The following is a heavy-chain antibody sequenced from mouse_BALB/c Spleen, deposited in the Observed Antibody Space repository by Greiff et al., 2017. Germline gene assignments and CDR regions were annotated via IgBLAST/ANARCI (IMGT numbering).Heavy chain of an antibody. CDR1: GYTFTSYW. CDR3: ARRTRLRREYAMDY. J-gene: IGHJ4*01. D-gene: IGHD2-4*01. V-gene: IGHV1-7*01. Sequence: QVQLQQSGAELAKPGASVKMSCKASGYTFTSYWMHWVKQRPGQGLEWIGYINPSTVYTEYNQKFKDKATLTADKSSSTAYMQLSSLTSEDSAVYYCARRTRLRREYAMDYWGQGTSVTVSS. CDR2: INPSTVYT.